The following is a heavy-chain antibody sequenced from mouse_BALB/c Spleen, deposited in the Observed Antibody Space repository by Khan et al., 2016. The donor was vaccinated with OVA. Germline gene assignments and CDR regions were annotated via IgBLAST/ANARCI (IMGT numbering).Heavy chain of an antibody. CDR3: AGYDYEYGGAFAY. D-gene: IGHD2-4*01. V-gene: IGHV3-8*02. Sequence: EVQLQESGPSLVKPSQTLSLTCSVTGDSITSGYWNWIRKFPGNKLEYMGYISYSGSTYYNPSLKSRISITRDTSKNQYYLQLNSVTTEDTATYYCAGYDYEYGGAFAYWGQGTLVTVSA. CDR2: ISYSGST. CDR1: GDSITSGY. J-gene: IGHJ3*01.